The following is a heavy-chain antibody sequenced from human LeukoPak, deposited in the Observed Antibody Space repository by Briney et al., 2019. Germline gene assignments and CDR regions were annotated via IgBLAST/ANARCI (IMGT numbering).Heavy chain of an antibody. V-gene: IGHV4-30-4*01. Sequence: SQTLSLACTVSGASIRSGDYYWSWIRQPPGKGLEWIGYIYDSGSTYYNPSLKSRITISVDTSENQFSLKLSSVTATDTAVYYCARDCSGGSCYGAFDIWGQGTMVTVSS. J-gene: IGHJ3*02. CDR3: ARDCSGGSCYGAFDI. CDR2: IYDSGST. D-gene: IGHD2-15*01. CDR1: GASIRSGDYY.